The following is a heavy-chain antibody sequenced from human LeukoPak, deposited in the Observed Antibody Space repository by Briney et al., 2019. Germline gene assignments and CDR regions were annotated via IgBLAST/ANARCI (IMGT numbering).Heavy chain of an antibody. J-gene: IGHJ6*03. CDR3: ARVNSSGWGSYYYYYMDV. Sequence: SETLSLTCSVSGGSMTSYYWSWIRQPPGKGLELIGYIYHCGTSNYNPSLQSRVAMSVDTSKNQISLKVRSVTSADTAVYYCARVNSSGWGSYYYYYMDVWGKGTMVIVSS. D-gene: IGHD6-19*01. V-gene: IGHV4-59*01. CDR1: GGSMTSYY. CDR2: IYHCGTS.